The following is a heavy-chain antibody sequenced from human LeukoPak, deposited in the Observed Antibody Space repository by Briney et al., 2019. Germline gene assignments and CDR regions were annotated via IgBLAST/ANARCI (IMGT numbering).Heavy chain of an antibody. J-gene: IGHJ4*02. CDR3: SRVGPRGAGAFDY. CDR2: VKQDGSEK. V-gene: IGHV3-7*01. CDR1: GFIFTNDW. D-gene: IGHD6-13*01. Sequence: PGGSLRLSCAASGFIFTNDWMSWVRQAPGKGLEWVANVKQDGSEKDYVDSVKGRFTISRDNAKNLLYLQMNSRRTEDTAVYYCSRVGPRGAGAFDYWGQGTLVTVSS.